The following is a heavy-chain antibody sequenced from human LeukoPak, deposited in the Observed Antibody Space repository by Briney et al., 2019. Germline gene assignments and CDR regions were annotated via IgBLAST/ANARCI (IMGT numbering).Heavy chain of an antibody. CDR3: ATTPDYYYYYGMDV. V-gene: IGHV3-66*01. CDR2: IYSGGST. J-gene: IGHJ6*02. Sequence: GGSLRLSCAASGFTVSSNYMSWVRQAPGKGLEWVPVIYSGGSTYYADSVKGRFTISRDNSKNTLYLQMNSLRAEDTAVYYCATTPDYYYYYGMDVWGQGTTVTVSS. D-gene: IGHD1-1*01. CDR1: GFTVSSNY.